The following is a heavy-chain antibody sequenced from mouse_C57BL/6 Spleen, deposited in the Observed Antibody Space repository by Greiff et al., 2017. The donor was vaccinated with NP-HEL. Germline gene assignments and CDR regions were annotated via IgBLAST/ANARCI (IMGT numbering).Heavy chain of an antibody. CDR1: GYAFSSYW. V-gene: IGHV1-80*01. CDR2: IYPGDGDT. Sequence: QVQLKQSGAELVKPGASVKISCKASGYAFSSYWMNWVKQRPGKGLEWIGQIYPGDGDTNYNGKFKGKATLTADKSSSTAYMQLSSLTSEDSAVYFCARWDGSSSHWYFDVWGTGTTVTVSS. J-gene: IGHJ1*03. D-gene: IGHD1-1*01. CDR3: ARWDGSSSHWYFDV.